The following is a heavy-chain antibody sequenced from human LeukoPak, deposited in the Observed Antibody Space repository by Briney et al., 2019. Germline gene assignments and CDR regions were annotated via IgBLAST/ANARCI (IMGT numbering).Heavy chain of an antibody. J-gene: IGHJ3*02. Sequence: GGSLRPSCAASGVTFSNAWMSWVRQAPGKGLEWFGRIKSKTDGGTTDYAAPVKGRFTISRDDSKNTLYLQMNSLKTEDTAVYYCTTAIAVAGEDAFDIWGQGTMVTVSS. V-gene: IGHV3-15*01. CDR1: GVTFSNAW. CDR3: TTAIAVAGEDAFDI. CDR2: IKSKTDGGTT. D-gene: IGHD6-19*01.